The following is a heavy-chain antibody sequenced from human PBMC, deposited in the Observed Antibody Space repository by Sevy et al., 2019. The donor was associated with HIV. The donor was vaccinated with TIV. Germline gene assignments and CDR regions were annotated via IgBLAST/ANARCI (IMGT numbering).Heavy chain of an antibody. J-gene: IGHJ3*02. V-gene: IGHV1-24*01. CDR2: FDPEDGET. CDR1: GYTLTELS. D-gene: IGHD6-19*01. Sequence: ASVKVSCKVSGYTLTELSMHWVRQAPGKGLEWMGGFDPEDGETIYAQKFQGRVTMTEDTSTDTAYMELSSLRSEDTAVYYCATTDYMGPVAGTQAYAFDIWGQGTMVTVSS. CDR3: ATTDYMGPVAGTQAYAFDI.